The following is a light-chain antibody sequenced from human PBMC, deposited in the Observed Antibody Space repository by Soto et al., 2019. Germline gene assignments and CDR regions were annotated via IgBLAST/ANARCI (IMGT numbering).Light chain of an antibody. J-gene: IGKJ1*01. CDR3: QQYGSSPET. V-gene: IGKV3-20*01. CDR2: GAS. Sequence: EIVLTQSPGTLSLSQGERATLSCRASQSVSRSYLAWYQHKPGQAPRLLIYGASIRATGIPDRFSGSGSGTDFTLTISRLEPDDFAVYYCQQYGSSPETFDQGTKVEIK. CDR1: QSVSRSY.